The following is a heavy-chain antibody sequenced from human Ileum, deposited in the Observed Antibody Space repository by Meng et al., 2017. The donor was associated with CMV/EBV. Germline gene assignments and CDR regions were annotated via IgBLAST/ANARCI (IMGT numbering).Heavy chain of an antibody. Sequence: GGSLRLSCKASGYRFTQYWIGWVRQAPGKGLEWVSGISGSGGSTYYVDSVKGRFTVSRDNSKKTLHLQMNSLRAEDTAIYYCTRDPFSYYHYYYGMDVWGQGTTVTVSS. J-gene: IGHJ6*02. CDR1: GYRFTQYW. D-gene: IGHD3-3*02. CDR2: ISGSGGST. V-gene: IGHV3-23*01. CDR3: TRDPFSYYHYYYGMDV.